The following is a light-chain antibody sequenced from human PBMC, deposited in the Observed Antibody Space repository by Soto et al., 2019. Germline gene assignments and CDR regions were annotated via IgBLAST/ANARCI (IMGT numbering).Light chain of an antibody. CDR1: QTGSNSY. CDR2: GAS. J-gene: IGKJ1*01. Sequence: EIVMTQSPATLSVSPGERATLSCRASQTGSNSYLAWYQQKSGQAPRLVIYGASTRATGIPARFSGSGSGTEFTLTISSLQSEDFAVYYCQQFNNWPRTFGQGTKVDIK. V-gene: IGKV3-15*01. CDR3: QQFNNWPRT.